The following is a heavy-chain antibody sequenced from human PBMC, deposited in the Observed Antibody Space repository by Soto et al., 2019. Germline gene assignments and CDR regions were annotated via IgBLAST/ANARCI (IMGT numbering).Heavy chain of an antibody. CDR1: GFSFSYYA. V-gene: IGHV3-30*01. D-gene: IGHD3-9*01. Sequence: QAQLMESGGGVAQAGRSLRLSCAASGFSFSYYAMHWVRQAPGKGPLWVTLLSSDSKNEYYADSVKGRFTISRDNSRDMVYLQMNSLRPEDTAVYYCANFEAVWGQGTPVTVSS. J-gene: IGHJ4*02. CDR2: LSSDSKNE. CDR3: ANFEAV.